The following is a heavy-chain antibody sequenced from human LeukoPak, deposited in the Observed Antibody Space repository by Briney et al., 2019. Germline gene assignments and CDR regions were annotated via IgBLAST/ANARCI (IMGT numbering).Heavy chain of an antibody. CDR1: GYTFTSYY. Sequence: ASVKVSCKASGYTFTSYYMHWVRQAPGQGLEWMGIINPSGGSTSYAQKFQGRVTTTRDTSTSTVYMELSSLRSEDTAVYYCAREGRTALDYYYGMDVWGQGTTVTVSS. CDR2: INPSGGST. J-gene: IGHJ6*02. V-gene: IGHV1-46*01. CDR3: AREGRTALDYYYGMDV. D-gene: IGHD3-10*01.